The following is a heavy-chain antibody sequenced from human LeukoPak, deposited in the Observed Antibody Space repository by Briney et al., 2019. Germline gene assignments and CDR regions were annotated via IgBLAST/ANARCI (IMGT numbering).Heavy chain of an antibody. CDR3: ARSGLSRFGF. CDR1: GFTFRSYA. Sequence: GGSLRLSCAASGFTFRSYAMSWVRQAPGKGLEWVSVISGSGSSTDYADSVKGRFTISRDNSRNTLYLQMNSLRAEDTAVYYCARSGLSRFGFWGQGTLVTVSS. J-gene: IGHJ4*02. V-gene: IGHV3-23*01. CDR2: ISGSGSST. D-gene: IGHD2/OR15-2a*01.